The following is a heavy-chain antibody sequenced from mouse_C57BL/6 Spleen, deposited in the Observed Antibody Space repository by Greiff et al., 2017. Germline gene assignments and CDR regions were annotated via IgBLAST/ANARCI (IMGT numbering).Heavy chain of an antibody. D-gene: IGHD1-1*01. J-gene: IGHJ4*01. CDR2: IYPGDGDT. CDR1: GYAFSSYW. Sequence: QVQLQQSGAELVKPGASVKISCKASGYAFSSYWMNWVKQRPGKGLEWIGQIYPGDGDTNYNGKFKGKATLTADKSSSTAYMQLSSLTSEDSAVYFCARRGDYYGSSYVNYAMDYWGKGTSVTVSS. CDR3: ARRGDYYGSSYVNYAMDY. V-gene: IGHV1-80*01.